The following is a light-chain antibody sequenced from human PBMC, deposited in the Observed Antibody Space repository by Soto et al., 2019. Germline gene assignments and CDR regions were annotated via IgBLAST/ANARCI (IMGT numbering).Light chain of an antibody. CDR3: QQYKNWRT. J-gene: IGKJ1*01. V-gene: IGKV3-15*01. CDR1: QSDDSN. Sequence: EIVMTQSPATLSVSPGERATLSCRASQSDDSNLAWSQQKPGQAPRLLIYHASTRATGVPARFSGSGSGTDFTLTISSLQSEDFAVYYCQQYKNWRTFGQGTTVEIK. CDR2: HAS.